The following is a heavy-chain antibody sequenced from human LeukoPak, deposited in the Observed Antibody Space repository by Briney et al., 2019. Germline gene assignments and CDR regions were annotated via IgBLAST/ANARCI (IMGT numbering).Heavy chain of an antibody. CDR3: ARDQIVPGPSTVTSRALDY. Sequence: SETLSLTCTVSGGSISSYYWNWIRQPPGKGLEWIGYIYYSGSTNYNPSLKSRVTISVDTSKNQFSLKLSSVTAADTAVYYCARDQIVPGPSTVTSRALDYWGQGTLVTVSS. CDR2: IYYSGST. D-gene: IGHD4-17*01. CDR1: GGSISSYY. J-gene: IGHJ4*02. V-gene: IGHV4-59*01.